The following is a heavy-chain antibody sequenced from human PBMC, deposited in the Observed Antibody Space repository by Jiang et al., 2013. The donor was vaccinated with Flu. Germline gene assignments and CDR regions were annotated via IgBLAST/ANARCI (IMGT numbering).Heavy chain of an antibody. CDR3: ARDRRAYCGGDCYSDAFDL. CDR2: ISYSGST. D-gene: IGHD2-21*02. CDR1: GGSISRYY. V-gene: IGHV4-59*01. Sequence: LLKPSETLSLTCAVSGGSISRYYWSWIRQPPGRGLEWIGYISYSGSTNYNPSLKSRVTMSVDTSKNQISLRLTSVTAADTAAYYCARDRRAYCGGDCYSDAFDLWGQGTMVTVSS. J-gene: IGHJ3*01.